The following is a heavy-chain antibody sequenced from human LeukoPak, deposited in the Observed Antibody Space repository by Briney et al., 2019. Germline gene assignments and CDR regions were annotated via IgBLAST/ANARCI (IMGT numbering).Heavy chain of an antibody. D-gene: IGHD6-13*01. CDR2: ISSSSSTI. V-gene: IGHV3-48*01. J-gene: IGHJ4*02. CDR3: AREYSSSWYGAVYYFDY. Sequence: PGGSLRLSCAASGFTFSSYSMNWVRQTPGKGLEWVSYISSSSSTIYYADSVKGRFTISRDNAKNSLYLQMNSLRAEDTAVYYCAREYSSSWYGAVYYFDYWGQGTLVTVSS. CDR1: GFTFSSYS.